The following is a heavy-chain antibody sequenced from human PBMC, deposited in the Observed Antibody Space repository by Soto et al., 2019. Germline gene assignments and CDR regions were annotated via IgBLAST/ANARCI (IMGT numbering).Heavy chain of an antibody. CDR3: ATDSGCAPFDY. V-gene: IGHV3-33*03. Sequence: QVQLVESGGGVVQPGRSLRLSCAASGFTFSNYGMHWVRQAPGKGLEWVAVIWSDGITKDYVDSVKGRFTISRDNSENTLYLQMNSLRAEDTAVYYCATDSGCAPFDYWGQGTLVTVSS. J-gene: IGHJ4*02. CDR1: GFTFSNYG. CDR2: IWSDGITK. D-gene: IGHD1-26*01.